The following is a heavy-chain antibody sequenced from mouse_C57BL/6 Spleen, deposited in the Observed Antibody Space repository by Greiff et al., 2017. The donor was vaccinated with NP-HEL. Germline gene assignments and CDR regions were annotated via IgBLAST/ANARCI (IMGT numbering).Heavy chain of an antibody. CDR1: GFTFSDYY. Sequence: DVMLVESEGGLVQPGSSMKLSCTASGFTFSDYYMAWVRQVPEKGLEWVANINYDGSSTYYLDSLKSRFIISRDNAKNILYLQMSSLKSEDTATYYCARDDWDRGFAYWGQGTLVTVSA. J-gene: IGHJ3*01. D-gene: IGHD4-1*01. CDR3: ARDDWDRGFAY. CDR2: INYDGSST. V-gene: IGHV5-16*01.